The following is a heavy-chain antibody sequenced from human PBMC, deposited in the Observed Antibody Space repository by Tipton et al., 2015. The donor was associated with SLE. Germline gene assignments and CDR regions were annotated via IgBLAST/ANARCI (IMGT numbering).Heavy chain of an antibody. Sequence: TLSLTCAVSGYSISSGYYWGCIRQPPGKGLEWIGSIYHSGSTYYNPSLKSRVTISLDTSKNQFSLKLSSVTAADTAVYYCARHDTNYGRNWFDPWGQGTLVTVSS. CDR1: GYSISSGYY. V-gene: IGHV4-38-2*01. CDR3: ARHDTNYGRNWFDP. D-gene: IGHD2-8*01. CDR2: IYHSGST. J-gene: IGHJ5*02.